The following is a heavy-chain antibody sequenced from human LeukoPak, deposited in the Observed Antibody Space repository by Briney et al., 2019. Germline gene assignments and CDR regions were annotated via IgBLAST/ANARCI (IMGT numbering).Heavy chain of an antibody. CDR2: MNPNSGNT. V-gene: IGHV1-8*01. D-gene: IGHD6-19*01. CDR1: GYTFTSYD. J-gene: IGHJ6*03. Sequence: ASVKVSCKASGYTFTSYDINWVRQATGQGLEWMGWMNPNSGNTGYAQKFQGRVTMTRNTSISTAYMELSSLRSEDTAVYYCARDGVPYSSGWYKGYYYYYMDVWGKGTTVTVSS. CDR3: ARDGVPYSSGWYKGYYYYYMDV.